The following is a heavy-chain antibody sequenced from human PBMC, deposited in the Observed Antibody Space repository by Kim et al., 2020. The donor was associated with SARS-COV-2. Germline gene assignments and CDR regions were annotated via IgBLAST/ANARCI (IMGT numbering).Heavy chain of an antibody. D-gene: IGHD3-3*01. CDR3: ARRIGGSGYSADYYYYGMDV. V-gene: IGHV4-59*08. CDR2: IYYSGST. CDR1: GGSISSYY. J-gene: IGHJ6*02. Sequence: SETLSLTCTVSGGSISSYYWSWIRQPPGKGLEWIGYIYYSGSTNYNPSLKSRVTISVDTSKNQFSLKLSSVTAADTAVYYCARRIGGSGYSADYYYYGMDVWGQGTTVTVSS.